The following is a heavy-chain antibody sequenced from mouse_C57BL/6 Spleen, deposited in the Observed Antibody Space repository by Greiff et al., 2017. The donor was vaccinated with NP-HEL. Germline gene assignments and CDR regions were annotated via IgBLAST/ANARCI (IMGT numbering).Heavy chain of an antibody. D-gene: IGHD1-1*01. V-gene: IGHV1-26*01. J-gene: IGHJ3*01. CDR2: INPNNGGT. CDR1: GYTFTDYY. Sequence: VQLQQSGPELVKPGASVKISCKASGYTFTDYYMNWVKQSHGKSLEWIGDINPNNGGTSYNQKFKGKATLTVDKSSSTAYMELRSLTSEDSAVYYCARKFITTVVAPFAYWGQGTLVTVSA. CDR3: ARKFITTVVAPFAY.